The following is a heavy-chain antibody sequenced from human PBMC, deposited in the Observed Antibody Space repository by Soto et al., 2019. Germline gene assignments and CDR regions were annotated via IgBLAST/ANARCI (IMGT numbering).Heavy chain of an antibody. CDR3: ARARVAGDY. CDR1: GYTFTSYY. J-gene: IGHJ4*02. Sequence: ASVKVSCKASGYTFTSYYMHWVRQAPGQGLEWMGIINPSGGLTTYAQRFQDRVTMTRDTSTSTVYMELSSLRSEDTAMYYCARARVAGDYWGQGTLVTVSS. D-gene: IGHD6-19*01. CDR2: INPSGGLT. V-gene: IGHV1-46*01.